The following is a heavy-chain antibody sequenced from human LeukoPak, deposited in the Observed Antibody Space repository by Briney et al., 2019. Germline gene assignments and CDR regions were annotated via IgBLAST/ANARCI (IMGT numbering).Heavy chain of an antibody. CDR3: ARIRSEAFDL. J-gene: IGHJ3*01. V-gene: IGHV3-11*04. CDR1: GFAFSDYY. Sequence: PGGSLRLSCAASGFAFSDYYMNWIRQAPGKGLEWVSYISGSGSPIYYAESVKGGFTISRDNAKNSLYLQMNSLRAEDTAVYYCARIRSEAFDLWGQGTMVTVSS. CDR2: ISGSGSPI.